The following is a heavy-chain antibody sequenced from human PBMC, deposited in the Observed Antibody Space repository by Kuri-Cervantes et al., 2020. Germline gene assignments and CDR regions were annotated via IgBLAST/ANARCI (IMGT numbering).Heavy chain of an antibody. J-gene: IGHJ1*01. V-gene: IGHV3-30*03. CDR1: GFTFDDYA. CDR2: ISYDGSNK. Sequence: GESLKISCAASGFTFDDYAMHWVRQAPGKGLEWVAVISYDGSNKYYADSVKGRFTISRDNSKNTLYLQMNSLRAEDTAVYYCARGRGYSGYDPYFQHWGQGTLVTVSS. D-gene: IGHD5-12*01. CDR3: ARGRGYSGYDPYFQH.